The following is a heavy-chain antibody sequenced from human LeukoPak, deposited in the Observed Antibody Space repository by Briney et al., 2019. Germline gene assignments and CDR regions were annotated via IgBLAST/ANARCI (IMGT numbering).Heavy chain of an antibody. D-gene: IGHD6-6*01. Sequence: KPSETLSLTCAVYGGSFSGYYWSWIRQPPVKGLEWIGEINHSGSTNYNPSLKSRVTISVDTSKNQFSLKLSSVTAADTAVYYCARDHSSSSGVDYWGQGTLVTVSS. CDR2: INHSGST. CDR1: GGSFSGYY. CDR3: ARDHSSSSGVDY. V-gene: IGHV4-34*01. J-gene: IGHJ4*02.